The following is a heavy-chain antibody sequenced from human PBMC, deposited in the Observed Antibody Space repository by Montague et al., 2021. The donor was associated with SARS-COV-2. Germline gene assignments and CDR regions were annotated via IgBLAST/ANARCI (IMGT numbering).Heavy chain of an antibody. CDR3: ASDASGKSDGNYEVVYF. CDR1: GVSMATNY. D-gene: IGHD2-15*01. CDR2: IFGSGST. V-gene: IGHV4-59*01. Sequence: SETLSLTCSVSGVSMATNYWSWIRQPPGKPLEWIGHIFGSGSTNYNPSLKSRVTISLDTSKLHFSLHLTSVTAADTAVYYCASDASGKSDGNYEVVYFWGQGTLVTVSS. J-gene: IGHJ4*02.